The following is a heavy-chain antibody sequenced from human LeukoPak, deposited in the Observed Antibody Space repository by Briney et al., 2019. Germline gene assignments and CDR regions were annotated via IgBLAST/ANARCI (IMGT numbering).Heavy chain of an antibody. CDR2: ISGSGVST. Sequence: GGSLRLSCAASGFRFSSYAMSWVRQAPGKGLEWVSAISGSGVSTFYADSVKGRFTVSRDNSKNTLYLQMSSLRAEDTAVYYCAKDERNWNYNLASQTYDWGQGTLVTVSS. D-gene: IGHD1-7*01. J-gene: IGHJ4*02. CDR3: AKDERNWNYNLASQTYD. V-gene: IGHV3-23*01. CDR1: GFRFSSYA.